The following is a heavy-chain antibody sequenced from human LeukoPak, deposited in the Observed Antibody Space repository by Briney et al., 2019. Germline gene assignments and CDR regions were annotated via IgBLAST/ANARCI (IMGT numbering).Heavy chain of an antibody. CDR2: IYYSGST. CDR1: GGSISSSSYD. Sequence: PSETLSLTCTVSGGSISSSSYDWGWIRQPPGKGLEWIGSIYYSGSTYYNLSLKSRVTISVDTSKNQFSLKLSSVTAADTAVYYCARQATTGSIDYWGQGTLVTVSS. CDR3: ARQATTGSIDY. V-gene: IGHV4-39*01. J-gene: IGHJ4*02. D-gene: IGHD5-12*01.